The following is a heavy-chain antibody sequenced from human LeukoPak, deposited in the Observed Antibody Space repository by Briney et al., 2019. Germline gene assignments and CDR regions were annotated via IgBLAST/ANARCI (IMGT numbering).Heavy chain of an antibody. CDR2: IGTAGDP. J-gene: IGHJ3*02. CDR1: GFTFSSYD. V-gene: IGHV3-13*05. Sequence: PGGSLRLSCAASGFTFSSYDMHWVRQATGKGLEWASAIGTAGDPYYPGSVKGRFTVSRENAKNSLYLQMISLRAGDTAVYYCARGLRYCSGGSCYNSDAFDIWGQGTMVTVSS. D-gene: IGHD2-15*01. CDR3: ARGLRYCSGGSCYNSDAFDI.